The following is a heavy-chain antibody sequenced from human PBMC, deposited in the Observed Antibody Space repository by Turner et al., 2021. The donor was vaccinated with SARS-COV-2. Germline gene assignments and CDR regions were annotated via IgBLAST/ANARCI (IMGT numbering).Heavy chain of an antibody. D-gene: IGHD2-21*02. CDR3: AGLGGGDRPGDY. J-gene: IGHJ4*02. CDR2: ITAYNGRT. Sequence: QVQLLQSGAEVKKPGASVKVSCKASGYTITSYGISWERQAPGQGLAWMGWITAYNGRTNYLQKLQDRHTMTTDTSTSTAYMELRSLRSDDTAVYYCAGLGGGDRPGDYWGQGTLVTVSS. V-gene: IGHV1-18*01. CDR1: GYTITSYG.